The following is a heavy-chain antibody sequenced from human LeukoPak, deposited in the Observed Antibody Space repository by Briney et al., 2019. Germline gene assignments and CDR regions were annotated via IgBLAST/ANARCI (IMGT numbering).Heavy chain of an antibody. CDR1: GFIFSSYW. Sequence: GGSLRLSCTASGFIFSSYWMHWVRQAPGKGLVWLSRINSDGNITTYADSVRGRFTISRDNAKNTLYLQMSSLRVDDTAVYFLARRGLGPAFDIWGQRTVGSVTS. V-gene: IGHV3-74*01. CDR3: ARRGLGPAFDI. CDR2: INSDGNIT. J-gene: IGHJ3*02.